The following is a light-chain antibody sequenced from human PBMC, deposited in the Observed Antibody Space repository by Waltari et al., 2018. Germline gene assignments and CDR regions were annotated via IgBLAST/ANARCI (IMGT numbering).Light chain of an antibody. CDR2: DVS. CDR3: SSYTRRNTVI. CDR1: DRDLGAYNY. V-gene: IGLV2-14*03. J-gene: IGLJ2*01. Sequence: QSALAQPASVSGSPGQSIPTSCTGTDRDLGAYNYFSWYQQHPGIAPKLLLYDVSDRPSGVSDRFSGSKSGKTASLTISGLQPEDAADYYCSSYTRRNTVIFGGGTKLTVV.